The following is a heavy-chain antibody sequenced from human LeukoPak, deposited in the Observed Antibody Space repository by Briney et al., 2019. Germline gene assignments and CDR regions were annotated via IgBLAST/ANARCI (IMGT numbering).Heavy chain of an antibody. D-gene: IGHD3-3*01. J-gene: IGHJ4*02. CDR3: ARQTFWSGYPPSDY. CDR1: GGSISSGDYY. V-gene: IGHV4-30-4*08. Sequence: SQTLSLTCTVSGGSISSGDYYWSWIRQPPGKGLEWIGYIYYSGSTYYNPSLKSRVTISVDTSKNQFSLKLSSVTAAGTAVYYCARQTFWSGYPPSDYWGQGTLVTVSS. CDR2: IYYSGST.